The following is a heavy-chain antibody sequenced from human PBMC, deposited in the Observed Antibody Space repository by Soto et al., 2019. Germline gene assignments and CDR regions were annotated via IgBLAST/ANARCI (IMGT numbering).Heavy chain of an antibody. V-gene: IGHV4-34*01. CDR1: GGSFSGYY. Sequence: QVQLQQWGAGLLKPSETLSLTCAVYGGSFSGYYWSWIRQPPGKGLGWIGEINHSGSTNYNPSLKSRVTISVDTSKNQFSLKLSSVTAADTAVYYCARGGGATLTLFDYWGQGTLVTVSS. CDR3: ARGGGATLTLFDY. J-gene: IGHJ4*02. CDR2: INHSGST. D-gene: IGHD1-26*01.